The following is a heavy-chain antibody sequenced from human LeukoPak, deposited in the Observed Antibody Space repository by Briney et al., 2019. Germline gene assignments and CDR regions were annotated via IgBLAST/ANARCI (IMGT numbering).Heavy chain of an antibody. CDR3: TRARGGLRNAFDI. Sequence: GASVKVSCKASGYTLNNYDINWVRQAPGQGLEWMGWISPYNDNTYSAQKFQGRVTMATDTSTNTAYMELRNLTSDDTAVYFCTRARGGLRNAFDIWGQGTMVTVSS. CDR2: ISPYNDNT. CDR1: GYTLNNYD. D-gene: IGHD3-16*01. V-gene: IGHV1-18*01. J-gene: IGHJ3*02.